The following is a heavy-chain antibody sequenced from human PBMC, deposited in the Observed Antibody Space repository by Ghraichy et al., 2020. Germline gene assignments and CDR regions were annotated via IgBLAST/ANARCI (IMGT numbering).Heavy chain of an antibody. CDR2: ISAYNGNT. V-gene: IGHV1-18*04. CDR3: AREGGYCSGGSCNWFDP. D-gene: IGHD2-15*01. Sequence: ASVKVSCKASGYTFTSYGISWVRQAPGQGLEWMGWISAYNGNTNYAQKLQGRVSMTTDTSTSTAYMELRSLRSDDTAVYYCAREGGYCSGGSCNWFDPWGQGTLVTVSS. CDR1: GYTFTSYG. J-gene: IGHJ5*02.